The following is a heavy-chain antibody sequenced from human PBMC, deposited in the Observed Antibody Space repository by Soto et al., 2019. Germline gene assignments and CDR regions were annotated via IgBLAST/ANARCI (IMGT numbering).Heavy chain of an antibody. J-gene: IGHJ6*02. CDR1: GGSISSSSYY. D-gene: IGHD3-16*01. Sequence: SETLSLTCTVSGGSISSSSYYWGWIRQPPGKGLEWIGSIYYSGSTYYNPSLKSRVTISVDTSKNQFSLKLSSVTAADTAVYYFVGGDYYYGMDVWGQGTTVTVSS. CDR2: IYYSGST. V-gene: IGHV4-39*01. CDR3: VGGDYYYGMDV.